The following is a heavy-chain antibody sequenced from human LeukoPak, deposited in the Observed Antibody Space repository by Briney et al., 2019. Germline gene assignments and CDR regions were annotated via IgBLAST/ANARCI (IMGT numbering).Heavy chain of an antibody. D-gene: IGHD3-22*01. J-gene: IGHJ3*02. V-gene: IGHV3-23*01. Sequence: GGSLRLSCAASGFTFSSYAMSWVRQAPGKGLEWVSAISGSGGSTYYADSVKGRFTVSRDNSKNTLYLQMNSLRAEDTAVYYCAKEGRFYDSSGYYSGAFDIWGQGTMVTVSS. CDR1: GFTFSSYA. CDR3: AKEGRFYDSSGYYSGAFDI. CDR2: ISGSGGST.